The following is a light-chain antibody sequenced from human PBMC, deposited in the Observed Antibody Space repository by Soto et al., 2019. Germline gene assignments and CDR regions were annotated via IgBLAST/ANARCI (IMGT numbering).Light chain of an antibody. V-gene: IGKV3-15*01. CDR3: QQCRNWPLT. CDR2: DAS. J-gene: IGKJ4*01. Sequence: EIVMTQSPATLSVSPGEGATISCKASQNVYNNLAWYQQRPGQPPRLLIYDASTRATGISARFSGSGYGTEFTLTISSLQSEDFAVYFCQQCRNWPLTFGGGT. CDR1: QNVYNN.